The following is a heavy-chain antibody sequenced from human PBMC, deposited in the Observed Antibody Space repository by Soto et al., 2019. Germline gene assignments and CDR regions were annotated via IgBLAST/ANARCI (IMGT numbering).Heavy chain of an antibody. CDR2: IYPGDSDT. V-gene: IGHV5-51*01. D-gene: IGHD3-3*01. CDR1: GYTFTGYY. Sequence: KVSCKAAGYTFTGYYMHWVRQAPGQGLEWMGIIYPGDSDTKYSPSFQGQVTISADKSISTAYLQWSSLKASDTAMYYCASNFGDYWGQGTPVTVSS. J-gene: IGHJ4*02. CDR3: ASNFGDY.